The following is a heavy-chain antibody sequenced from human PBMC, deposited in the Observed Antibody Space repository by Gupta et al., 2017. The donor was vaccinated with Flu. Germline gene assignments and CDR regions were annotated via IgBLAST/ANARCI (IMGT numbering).Heavy chain of an antibody. CDR1: GFTFNTYG. D-gene: IGHD2-15*01. V-gene: IGHV3-30*18. J-gene: IGHJ4*02. CDR3: AKEGPWVAKSSIDY. Sequence: QIQLVESGGGVVQSGRSLRLSCVASGFTFNTYGMHWVRQAPGKGLDWVAFISYDGSKKYHADSVKGRFTISRDNSKKTLFLQMNSLRTEDTALYYCAKEGPWVAKSSIDYWGQGTLVTVSS. CDR2: ISYDGSKK.